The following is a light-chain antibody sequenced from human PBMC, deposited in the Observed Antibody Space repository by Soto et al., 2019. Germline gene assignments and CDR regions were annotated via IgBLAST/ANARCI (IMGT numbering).Light chain of an antibody. V-gene: IGKV1-12*01. CDR2: GAS. CDR1: QDIHTW. J-gene: IGKJ3*01. CDR3: QPANSFPFP. Sequence: DMQMTQSPSSVSASLGDRVTITCRASQDIHTWLAWYQQKPGQAPKLLIYGASHLQSGVPSRFSGSGSGTDFTLTISSLQSEDFATYYCQPANSFPFPFGPGTKVDVK.